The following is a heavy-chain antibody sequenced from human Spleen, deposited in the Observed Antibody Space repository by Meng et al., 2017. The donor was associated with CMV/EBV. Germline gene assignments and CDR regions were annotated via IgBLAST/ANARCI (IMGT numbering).Heavy chain of an antibody. Sequence: GSLRLSCAVYGGSFSGYYWSWIRQPPGKGLEWIGEINHSGSTNYNPSLKSRVTISVDTSKNQFSLKLNSVTAADTAVYYCARSYDFWSPFDYWGHGTLVTVSS. CDR3: ARSYDFWSPFDY. D-gene: IGHD3-3*01. CDR2: INHSGST. CDR1: GGSFSGYY. J-gene: IGHJ4*01. V-gene: IGHV4-34*01.